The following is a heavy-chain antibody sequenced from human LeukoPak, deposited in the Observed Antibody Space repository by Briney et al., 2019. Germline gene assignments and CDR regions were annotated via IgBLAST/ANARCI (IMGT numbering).Heavy chain of an antibody. CDR3: ARGGAYYDFWSGYYNPDY. J-gene: IGHJ4*02. CDR1: GFTFSSYA. CDR2: ISYDGGNK. D-gene: IGHD3-3*01. V-gene: IGHV3-30-3*01. Sequence: GGSLRLSCAASGFTFSSYAMHWVRQAPGKGLEWVAVISYDGGNKYYADSVKGRFTISRDNSKNTLYLQMNSLRAEDTAVYYCARGGAYYDFWSGYYNPDYWGQGTLVTVSS.